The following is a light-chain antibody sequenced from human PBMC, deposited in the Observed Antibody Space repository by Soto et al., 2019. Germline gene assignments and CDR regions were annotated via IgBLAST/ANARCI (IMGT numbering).Light chain of an antibody. J-gene: IGKJ4*01. CDR1: QSVSSN. CDR3: QQYNNWVT. Sequence: EIVMTQSPATLSVSPGERVTLSCRASQSVSSNLAWYQQKPGQAPRLVIFGASTRATGIPARFSGSGSGTAFTLTVSSLQSEDFALYYCQQYNNWVTFGGGTKVEIK. V-gene: IGKV3-15*01. CDR2: GAS.